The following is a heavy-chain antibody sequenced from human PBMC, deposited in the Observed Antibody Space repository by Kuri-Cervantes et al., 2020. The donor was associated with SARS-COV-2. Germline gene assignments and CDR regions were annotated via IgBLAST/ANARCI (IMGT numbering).Heavy chain of an antibody. V-gene: IGHV3-30*02. CDR1: GFTFKTYG. D-gene: IGHD2-2*01. CDR3: ARERETGCSTSCSYYFDY. CDR2: TRYDGNNQ. Sequence: GESLKISCAASGFTFKTYGMHWVRQAPGKGLEWVAFTRYDGNNQYYGDSVKGRFSISRDNSKNTLYLHMNSLRAEDTAVYYCARERETGCSTSCSYYFDYWGQGTLVTVSS. J-gene: IGHJ4*02.